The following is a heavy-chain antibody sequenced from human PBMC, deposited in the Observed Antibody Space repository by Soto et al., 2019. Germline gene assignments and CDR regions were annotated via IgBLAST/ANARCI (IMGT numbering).Heavy chain of an antibody. Sequence: QVTLKESGPVLVKPTETLTLTCTVSGFSLSNARMGVSWIRQPPGKALEWLAHIFSNDEKSYSTSLKIRLTISKDTSKSQVVLTMTNMDPVDTATYYCARTLRYGSGSYYRSYGMDVWGQGTTVTVSS. D-gene: IGHD3-10*01. CDR2: IFSNDEK. V-gene: IGHV2-26*01. CDR3: ARTLRYGSGSYYRSYGMDV. J-gene: IGHJ6*02. CDR1: GFSLSNARMG.